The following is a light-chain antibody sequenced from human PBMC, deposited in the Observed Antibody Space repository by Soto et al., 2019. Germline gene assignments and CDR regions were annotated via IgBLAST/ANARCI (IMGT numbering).Light chain of an antibody. CDR2: DDN. Sequence: SYVLTQPPSVSVAPGQTARITCGGNNIGSKSVHWYQQRPGQAPVLVVYDDNARPSGIPERFSGSNSGNTATLTISRVEAGDEADYYCQVWGSSSDNWVFGGGTKVTVL. CDR3: QVWGSSSDNWV. J-gene: IGLJ3*02. CDR1: NIGSKS. V-gene: IGLV3-21*02.